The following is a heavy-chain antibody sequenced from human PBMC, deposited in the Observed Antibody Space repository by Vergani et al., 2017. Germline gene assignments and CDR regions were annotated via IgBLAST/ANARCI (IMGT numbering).Heavy chain of an antibody. V-gene: IGHV4-59*01. CDR1: GGSISSYY. CDR2: IYYSGST. D-gene: IGHD6-6*01. Sequence: QVQLQESGPGLVKPSETLSLTCTVSGGSISSYYWSWIRQPPGKGLEWIGYIYYSGSTNYNPSLKSRVTISVDTSKNQFSLKLSSVTAADTAVYYCARHYTSARPGRXFDYWGQGTLVTVSS. CDR3: ARHYTSARPGRXFDY. J-gene: IGHJ4*02.